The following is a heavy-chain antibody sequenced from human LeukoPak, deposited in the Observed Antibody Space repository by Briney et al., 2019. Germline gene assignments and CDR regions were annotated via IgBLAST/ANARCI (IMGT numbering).Heavy chain of an antibody. CDR2: TYYRSKWYN. J-gene: IGHJ4*02. Sequence: SQTLSLTCAISGDSVSSNSAAWNWIKQSPSRGLEWLGRTYYRSKWYNDYAVSVKSRITINPDTSKNQFSLQLNSVTPEDTAVYYCARDGSKVRQQLVYYFDYWGQGTLVTVSS. CDR3: ARDGSKVRQQLVYYFDY. V-gene: IGHV6-1*01. D-gene: IGHD6-13*01. CDR1: GDSVSSNSAA.